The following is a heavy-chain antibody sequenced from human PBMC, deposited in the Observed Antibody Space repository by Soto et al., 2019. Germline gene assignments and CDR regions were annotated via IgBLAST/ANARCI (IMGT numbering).Heavy chain of an antibody. CDR2: ITPVFGTT. Sequence: QVQLVQSGAEVKKPGSSVKVSCKASGGTFNTYAISWVRQAPGQGLEWMGGITPVFGTTNYAHKFQGRVTITADKSTGTVYMEVSSLRSDDTAVYYCENPSAPYCSGGDCYSPNYYYGMDVWGQGTKVTVSS. V-gene: IGHV1-69*06. D-gene: IGHD2-15*01. CDR1: GGTFNTYA. CDR3: ENPSAPYCSGGDCYSPNYYYGMDV. J-gene: IGHJ6*02.